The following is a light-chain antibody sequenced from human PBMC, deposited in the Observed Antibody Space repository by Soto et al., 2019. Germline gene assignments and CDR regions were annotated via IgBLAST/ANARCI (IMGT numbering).Light chain of an antibody. Sequence: TPSPATLSVSPGERPTLSCRASQSVSSNLAWYQQQPGQAPSLLIYGASTRATGIPDRFSGSGSGTDFTLTISRMEPEDFAVYYCQQRSNWPLTFGGGTKVDIK. CDR3: QQRSNWPLT. CDR2: GAS. V-gene: IGKV3D-20*02. CDR1: QSVSSN. J-gene: IGKJ4*01.